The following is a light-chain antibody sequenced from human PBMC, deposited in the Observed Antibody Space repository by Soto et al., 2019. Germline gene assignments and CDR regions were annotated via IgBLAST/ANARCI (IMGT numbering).Light chain of an antibody. CDR2: DVN. CDR3: SSYTTISTEVV. Sequence: QSALTQPASVSGSPGQSITISCTGTRNDVGGYNYVSWYQQDPGKAPKLLIYDVNNRPSGVSSRFSGSKSGNTASLTISGLQAEDEGDYYCSSYTTISTEVVFGGGTKVTVL. J-gene: IGLJ3*02. V-gene: IGLV2-14*01. CDR1: RNDVGGYNY.